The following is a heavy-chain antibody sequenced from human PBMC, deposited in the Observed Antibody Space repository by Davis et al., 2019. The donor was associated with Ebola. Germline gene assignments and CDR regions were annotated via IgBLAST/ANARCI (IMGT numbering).Heavy chain of an antibody. CDR2: ISSSSSYI. CDR1: GFTFSSYS. D-gene: IGHD6-13*01. Sequence: PGGSLRLSCAASGFTFSSYSMNWVRQAPGKGLEWVSSISSSSSYIYYADSVKGRFTIPRDNAKNSLYLQMNSLRAEDTAVYYCARESIAAAGYFDYWGQGTLVTVSS. V-gene: IGHV3-21*01. J-gene: IGHJ4*02. CDR3: ARESIAAAGYFDY.